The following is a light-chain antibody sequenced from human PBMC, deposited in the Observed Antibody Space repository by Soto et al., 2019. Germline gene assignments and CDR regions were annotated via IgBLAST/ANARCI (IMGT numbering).Light chain of an antibody. Sequence: TXSLSPGERATLSCRASQSVSSSYLAWYQQKPGQAPRLLIYGASSRATGIPDRFSGSGSGTDFPLTISRLEPEDFAVYYCQQYGSSPPYTFGQGTKLEIK. CDR2: GAS. V-gene: IGKV3-20*01. CDR3: QQYGSSPPYT. CDR1: QSVSSSY. J-gene: IGKJ2*01.